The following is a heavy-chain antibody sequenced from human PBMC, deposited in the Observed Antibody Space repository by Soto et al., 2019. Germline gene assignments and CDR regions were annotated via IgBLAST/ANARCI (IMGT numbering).Heavy chain of an antibody. D-gene: IGHD6-13*01. CDR3: ATGDYSNSWNNGHYDY. Sequence: PSETLSLTCIVSVGSFSSFCWSWIRQPPGKGLEWIGYICYIDITNYNPSLKSRVTISVDTTKNQFSLKLSSVTAADTAVGYCATGDYSNSWNNGHYDYWGQGALVPVSS. J-gene: IGHJ4*02. V-gene: IGHV4-59*01. CDR1: VGSFSSFC. CDR2: ICYIDIT.